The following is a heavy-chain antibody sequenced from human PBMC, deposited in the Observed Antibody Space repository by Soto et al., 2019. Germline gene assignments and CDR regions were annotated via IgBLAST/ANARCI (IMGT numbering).Heavy chain of an antibody. D-gene: IGHD3-10*01. CDR2: IYPGDSDT. CDR1: GFSFTSYW. CDR3: AGGGVRGVITRTRDYYGMDV. V-gene: IGHV5-51*01. Sequence: GESLKISCKGSGFSFTSYWIGWVRQMPGKGLEWMGIIYPGDSDTRYSPSFQGQVTISADKSISTAYLQWSSLKASDTAMYYCAGGGVRGVITRTRDYYGMDVWGQGTTVTVS. J-gene: IGHJ6*02.